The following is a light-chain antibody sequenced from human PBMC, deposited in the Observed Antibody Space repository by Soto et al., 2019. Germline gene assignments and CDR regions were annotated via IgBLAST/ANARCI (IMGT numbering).Light chain of an antibody. CDR3: QQYNNWPPWT. Sequence: EIVMMQSPATLSVSPGERATLSCRASQSVSSNLAWYQQKPGQAPRLLIYGASTRATGIPARFSGSVSGTEFTLTISSLQSEDFAVYYCQQYNNWPPWTFGQGTQVEIK. V-gene: IGKV3-15*01. CDR1: QSVSSN. J-gene: IGKJ1*01. CDR2: GAS.